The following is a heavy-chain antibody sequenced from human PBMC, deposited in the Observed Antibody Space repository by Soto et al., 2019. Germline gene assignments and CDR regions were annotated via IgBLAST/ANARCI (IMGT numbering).Heavy chain of an antibody. V-gene: IGHV4-34*01. J-gene: IGHJ4*02. CDR3: ARDGGSGALRIFDY. CDR2: INHSGST. Sequence: QVQLQQWGAGLLKPSETLSLICAVYGGSFSGYYWSWIRQPPGKGLEWIGEINHSGSTNYNPSLKSRVTISVDTSKNQFSLKLSSVTAADTAVYYCARDGGSGALRIFDYWGQGTLVTVSP. D-gene: IGHD3-16*01. CDR1: GGSFSGYY.